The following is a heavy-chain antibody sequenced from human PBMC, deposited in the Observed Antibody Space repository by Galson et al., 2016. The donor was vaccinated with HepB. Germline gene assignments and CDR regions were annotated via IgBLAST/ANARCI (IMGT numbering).Heavy chain of an antibody. CDR1: GDSVSSHSAA. D-gene: IGHD6-19*01. J-gene: IGHJ4*02. CDR3: ARARSRGWSDAFDY. V-gene: IGHV6-1*01. Sequence: CAISGDSVSSHSAAWNWFRQSTSRGLEWLGRTYYRSKWYNDYRLSLKTRININADPSRNEVSLQLKSVTLEDTAVYYCARARSRGWSDAFDYWGQGTLVTISS. CDR2: TYYRSKWYN.